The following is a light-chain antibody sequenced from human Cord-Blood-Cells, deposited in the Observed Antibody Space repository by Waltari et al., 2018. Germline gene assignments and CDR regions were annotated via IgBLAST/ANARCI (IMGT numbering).Light chain of an antibody. J-gene: IGLJ3*02. CDR3: QSYDSSLSGSWV. CDR2: GNS. Sequence: QSVLTQPPSVSGAPGQRVTIFCTGSSSNIGAGYDVPWYQQLPGTAPKLLIYGNSNRPSGVPDRFSGSKSGTSASLAITGLQAEDEADYYCQSYDSSLSGSWVFGGGTKLTVL. CDR1: SSNIGAGYD. V-gene: IGLV1-40*01.